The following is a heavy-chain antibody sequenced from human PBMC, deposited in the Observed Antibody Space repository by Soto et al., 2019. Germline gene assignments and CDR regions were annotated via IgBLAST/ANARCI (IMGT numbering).Heavy chain of an antibody. CDR1: GFTFSSYD. CDR3: ATGYYAHAFDM. Sequence: QAQLVESGGGVVQPGTSLRLSCAASGFTFSSYDIHWVRQAPGKGLEWVAVISYDGTTKYYADSVKGRFTISRDNSKNTLYLQMNSLRAEDTAVYYCATGYYAHAFDMWGQGTMVTVS. V-gene: IGHV3-30-3*01. J-gene: IGHJ3*02. CDR2: ISYDGTTK. D-gene: IGHD3-9*01.